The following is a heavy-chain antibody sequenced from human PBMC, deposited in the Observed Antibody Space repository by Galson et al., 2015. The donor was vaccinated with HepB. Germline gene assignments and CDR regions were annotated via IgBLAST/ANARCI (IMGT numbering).Heavy chain of an antibody. J-gene: IGHJ3*02. V-gene: IGHV1-2*04. D-gene: IGHD2-2*01. CDR2: INPNSGGT. CDR1: GYTFTGYY. Sequence: SVKVSCKASGYTFTGYYMHWVRQAPGQGLEWMGWINPNSGGTNYAQKFQGWVTMTRDTSISTAYMELSRLRSDDTAVYYCARDRPRLGYCSSTSCSGDAFDIWGQGTMVTVSS. CDR3: ARDRPRLGYCSSTSCSGDAFDI.